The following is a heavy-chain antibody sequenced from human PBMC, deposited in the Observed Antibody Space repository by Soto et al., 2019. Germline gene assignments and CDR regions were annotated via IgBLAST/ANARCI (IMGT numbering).Heavy chain of an antibody. CDR3: ARKVYYFDSSGYYFDF. CDR2: THPGDSDT. D-gene: IGHD3-22*01. Sequence: GESLKISCKGTGYRFDNFWIGWVRQMPGKGLEWVGITHPGDSDTRYSPSFQGHVTLSADKSINTAFLQWSSLTASDTAMYYWARKVYYFDSSGYYFDFWGQGTLVTVSS. V-gene: IGHV5-51*01. J-gene: IGHJ4*02. CDR1: GYRFDNFW.